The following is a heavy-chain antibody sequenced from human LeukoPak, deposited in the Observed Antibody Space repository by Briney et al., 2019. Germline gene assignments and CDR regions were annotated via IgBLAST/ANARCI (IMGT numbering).Heavy chain of an antibody. CDR1: GGSISKFY. V-gene: IGHV4-59*01. Sequence: PSETLSLTCTVSGGSISKFYWSWIRQPPGKGLEWIGYIYYSGSTNYNPSLKSRVTISVDTSKNQFSLKLSSVTAADTVVYYCARGGFREFDSWGQGTLVTVSS. CDR2: IYYSGST. J-gene: IGHJ4*02. D-gene: IGHD3-10*01. CDR3: ARGGFREFDS.